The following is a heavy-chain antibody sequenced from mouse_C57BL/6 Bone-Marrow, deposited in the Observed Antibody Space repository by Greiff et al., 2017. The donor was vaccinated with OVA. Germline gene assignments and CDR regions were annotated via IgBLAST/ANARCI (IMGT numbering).Heavy chain of an antibody. Sequence: VQLQQSGAELVRPGTSVKVSCKASGYAFTNDLIEWVKQRPGQGLEWIGVINPGSGGTNYTAKFQGKATLTADKSSSTAYMQLSSLTSEDSEVYISAMSDCDSGDWGKGTTLTVSS. J-gene: IGHJ2*01. D-gene: IGHD1-3*01. CDR3: AMSDCDSGD. CDR1: GYAFTNDL. V-gene: IGHV1-54*01. CDR2: INPGSGGT.